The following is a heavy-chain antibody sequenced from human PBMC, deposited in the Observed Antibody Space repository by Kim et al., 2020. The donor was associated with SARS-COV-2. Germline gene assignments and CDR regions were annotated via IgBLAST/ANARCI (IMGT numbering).Heavy chain of an antibody. Sequence: GGSLRLSCAASGFTFSDSPMHWVRQASGKGLEWVGRIRSKANSYATAYAASVRGRFIISRDGSKNTAYLQMNSLKTEDTAVYYCTRIPGTPFAFWDAFDIWGQGTMVTVSS. D-gene: IGHD1-1*01. CDR2: IRSKANSYAT. V-gene: IGHV3-73*01. CDR3: TRIPGTPFAFWDAFDI. CDR1: GFTFSDSP. J-gene: IGHJ3*02.